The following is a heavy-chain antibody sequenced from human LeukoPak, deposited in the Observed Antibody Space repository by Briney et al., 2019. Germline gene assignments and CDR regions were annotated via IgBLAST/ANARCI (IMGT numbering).Heavy chain of an antibody. V-gene: IGHV1-24*01. CDR1: GYTLTELS. J-gene: IGHJ5*02. CDR3: ATPRGSYGDYWFDP. D-gene: IGHD4-17*01. Sequence: ASVKVSCKVSGYTLTELSMHWVRQAPGKGLEWMGGFDPEDGETIYAQKFQGRVTMNEDTPTDTAYMELSSLRSEDTAVYYCATPRGSYGDYWFDPWGQGTLVTVSS. CDR2: FDPEDGET.